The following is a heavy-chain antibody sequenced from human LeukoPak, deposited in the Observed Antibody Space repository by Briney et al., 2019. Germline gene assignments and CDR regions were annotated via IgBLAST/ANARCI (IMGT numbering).Heavy chain of an antibody. V-gene: IGHV1-8*01. CDR3: ARRGSPYCSTTSCYFIFHYYYGMDV. D-gene: IGHD2-2*01. J-gene: IGHJ6*02. CDR2: MNPNSGDT. Sequence: ASVKVSCKASGYTFTSYDINWVRQATGQGLGWMGWMNPNSGDTGYAQKFQGRVTMTRNTSISTAYMELSSLRSEDTAVYYCARRGSPYCSTTSCYFIFHYYYGMDVWGQGTTVTV. CDR1: GYTFTSYD.